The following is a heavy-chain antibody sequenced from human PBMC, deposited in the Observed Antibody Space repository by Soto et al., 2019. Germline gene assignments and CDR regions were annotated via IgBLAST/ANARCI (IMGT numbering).Heavy chain of an antibody. Sequence: KESGPTLVKPTQTLTLTCTFSGFSLSTSGVGVGWIRQPPGKALEWLALIYWNDDKRYSPSLKSRLTITKDTSKNQVVLTMTNMDPVDTATYYCAHRYCSGGSCYRIFDYWGQGTLVTVSS. CDR3: AHRYCSGGSCYRIFDY. J-gene: IGHJ4*02. D-gene: IGHD2-15*01. CDR1: GFSLSTSGVG. V-gene: IGHV2-5*01. CDR2: IYWNDDK.